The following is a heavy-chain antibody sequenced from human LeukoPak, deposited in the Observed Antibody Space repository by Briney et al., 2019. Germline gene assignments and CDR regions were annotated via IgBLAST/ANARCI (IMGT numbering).Heavy chain of an antibody. CDR3: AREGTTYSSGWYGRAFDX. CDR2: ISSSSYI. Sequence: PGGSLRLSCAASGFTFSSYSMNWVRQAPGKGLEWVSSISSSSYIYYADSVKGRFTISRDNAKNSLYLQMNSLRAEDTAVYYCAREGTTYSSGWYGRAFDXXXQGTLVTVSS. V-gene: IGHV3-21*01. J-gene: IGHJ4*02. CDR1: GFTFSSYS. D-gene: IGHD6-19*01.